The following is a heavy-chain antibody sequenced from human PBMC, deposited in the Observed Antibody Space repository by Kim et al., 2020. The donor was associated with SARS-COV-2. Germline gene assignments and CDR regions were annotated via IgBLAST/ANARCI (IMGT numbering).Heavy chain of an antibody. Sequence: SETLSLTCAVYGGSFSGYYWSWIRQPPGKGLEWIGEINHSGSTNYNPSLKSRVTISVDTSKNQFSLKLSSVTAADTAVYYCARSGDIVVVTDADRTWGGPLNWFDPWGQGTLVTVSS. J-gene: IGHJ5*02. CDR1: GGSFSGYY. D-gene: IGHD2-2*01. V-gene: IGHV4-34*01. CDR3: ARSGDIVVVTDADRTWGGPLNWFDP. CDR2: INHSGST.